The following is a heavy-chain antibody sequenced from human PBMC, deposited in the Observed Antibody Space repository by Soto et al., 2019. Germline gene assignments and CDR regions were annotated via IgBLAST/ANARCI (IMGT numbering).Heavy chain of an antibody. CDR3: AREGAARQPPPTGYNWFDP. CDR1: GGTFSSYA. CDR2: IIPIFGTA. V-gene: IGHV1-69*13. D-gene: IGHD6-6*01. Sequence: GASVKVSCKASGGTFSSYAISWVRQAPGQGLEWMGGIIPIFGTANYAQKFQGRVTITADGSTSTAYMELSSLRSEDTAVYYCAREGAARQPPPTGYNWFDPWGQGTLVTVSS. J-gene: IGHJ5*02.